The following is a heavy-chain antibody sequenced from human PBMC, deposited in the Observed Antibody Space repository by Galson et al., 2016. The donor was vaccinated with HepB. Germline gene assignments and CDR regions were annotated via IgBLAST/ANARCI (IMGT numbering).Heavy chain of an antibody. CDR1: GFTFGDYY. Sequence: SLRLSCAGSGFTFGDYYMSWIRQAPGKGLEWISYITTPDNTVYGVDSVKGRFTTSRDNAKSSLFLQMHSLRAEDTAVYYCARWRGGYFDSWGQGTLVTVSS. J-gene: IGHJ4*02. CDR3: ARWRGGYFDS. D-gene: IGHD2-15*01. CDR2: ITTPDNTV. V-gene: IGHV3-11*01.